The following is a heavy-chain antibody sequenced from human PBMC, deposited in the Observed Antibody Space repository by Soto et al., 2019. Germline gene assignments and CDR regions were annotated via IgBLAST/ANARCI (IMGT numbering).Heavy chain of an antibody. CDR2: IDWEEEK. Sequence: SGPTLVNPKQTLILTCAFSGFSLSRKGMSVSWIRQPPGKALECLALIDWEEEKFYSPSLVTGLAVSKDTSKSQVVLTLTNVDPVETATYYCTRSNNWDYEYYFDYWGQGTMVTVSS. J-gene: IGHJ4*02. D-gene: IGHD1-7*01. CDR3: TRSNNWDYEYYFDY. V-gene: IGHV2-70*01. CDR1: GFSLSRKGMS.